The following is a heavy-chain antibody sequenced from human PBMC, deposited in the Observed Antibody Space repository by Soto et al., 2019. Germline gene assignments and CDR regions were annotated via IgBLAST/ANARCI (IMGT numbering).Heavy chain of an antibody. CDR3: AGHPCGESCFDP. CDR1: GASISSGAYD. CDR2: IDDSGNT. Sequence: QVQLQESGPGLVKPSQTLSLTCTVSGASISSGAYDWSWIRQHPGKGLEWIGHIDDSGNTYYNTSLKNRVIISADTSKNHFSLRLTFVSAADTAVYYCAGHPCGESCFDPWGQGTLVTVSS. V-gene: IGHV4-31*03. D-gene: IGHD4-17*01. J-gene: IGHJ5*02.